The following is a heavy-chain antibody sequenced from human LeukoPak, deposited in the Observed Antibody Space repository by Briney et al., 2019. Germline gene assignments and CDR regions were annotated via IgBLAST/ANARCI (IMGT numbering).Heavy chain of an antibody. D-gene: IGHD2-2*01. CDR1: GFTFSDYY. Sequence: PGGSLRLSCAASGFTFSDYYMSWIRQAPGKGLEWVSYISSSGSTIYYADSVKGRFTISRDNPKNFLYLQMNSLRAEDMALYYCAKDVNTNVEYYFDYWGQGTLVTVSS. J-gene: IGHJ4*02. CDR2: ISSSGSTI. CDR3: AKDVNTNVEYYFDY. V-gene: IGHV3-11*01.